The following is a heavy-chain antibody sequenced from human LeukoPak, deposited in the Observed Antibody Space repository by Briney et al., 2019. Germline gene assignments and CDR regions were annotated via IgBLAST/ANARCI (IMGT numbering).Heavy chain of an antibody. D-gene: IGHD5-18*01. CDR1: GGSISSSNYY. CDR3: ATAYYSYGSFDY. J-gene: IGHJ4*02. V-gene: IGHV4-39*07. Sequence: SETLSLTCIVSGGSISSSNYYWGWIRQSPGKGLEWIGSIYFRGSTYYNPSLESRVIVSSDMSKNQFSLMLHSVTAADTAVYYCATAYYSYGSFDYWGQGTLVTVSS. CDR2: IYFRGST.